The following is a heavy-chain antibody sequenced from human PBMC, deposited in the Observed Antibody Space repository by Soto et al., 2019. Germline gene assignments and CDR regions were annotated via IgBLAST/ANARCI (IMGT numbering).Heavy chain of an antibody. Sequence: EVQLVESGGGLVKPGGSFRLSCAASGFTFSNAWMSWVRQAPGKGLEWVGRIKSKTSGGTTDYSEPVKGRFTISRDDSKNTLYLQMNSLKTEETAVYYCTTDRFDSPVDSWGQGTLVTVSS. V-gene: IGHV3-15*01. D-gene: IGHD3-10*01. CDR1: GFTFSNAW. CDR3: TTDRFDSPVDS. CDR2: IKSKTSGGTT. J-gene: IGHJ4*02.